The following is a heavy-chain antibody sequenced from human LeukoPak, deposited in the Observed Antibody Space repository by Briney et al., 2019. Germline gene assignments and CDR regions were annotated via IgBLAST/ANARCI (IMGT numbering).Heavy chain of an antibody. CDR3: ARAPDIVVVPAATQMDWFDP. V-gene: IGHV4-4*02. Sequence: PSGTLSLTCAVSGGSISSSNWWSWVRQPPGKGLEWIGEIYHSGSTNYNPSLKSRVTISVDTSKNQFSLKLSSVTAADTAVYYCARAPDIVVVPAATQMDWFDPWGQGTLVTVSS. CDR1: GGSISSSNW. CDR2: IYHSGST. J-gene: IGHJ5*02. D-gene: IGHD2-2*01.